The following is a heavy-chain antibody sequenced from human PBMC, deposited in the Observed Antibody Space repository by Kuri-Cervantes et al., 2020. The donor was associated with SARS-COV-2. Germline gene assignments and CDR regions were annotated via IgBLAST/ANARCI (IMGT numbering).Heavy chain of an antibody. D-gene: IGHD3-16*01. J-gene: IGHJ4*02. CDR2: IYPGDSDA. CDR3: ARRVSGRSHDY. Sequence: GESLKISCQASGYSFNNYWIVWVRQMPGKGLEWMGIIYPGDSDARYSPSFQGQVTFSADKSINTAFLQWSSLKASDTGIYYCARRVSGRSHDYWGQGTLVTVSS. CDR1: GYSFNNYW. V-gene: IGHV5-51*01.